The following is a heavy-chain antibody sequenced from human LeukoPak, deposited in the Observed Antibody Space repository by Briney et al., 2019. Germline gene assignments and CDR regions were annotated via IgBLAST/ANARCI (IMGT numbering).Heavy chain of an antibody. CDR3: ARAQNTYYYDSSGYYYNY. Sequence: SVRVSCKASGGTFSSYAISWVRQAPGQGLEWMGRIMPIFGTANYAQKFQGRVTITTDESTSTAYMELSSLRSEDTAVYYCARAQNTYYYDSSGYYYNYWGQGTLVTVSS. D-gene: IGHD3-22*01. J-gene: IGHJ4*02. V-gene: IGHV1-69*05. CDR2: IMPIFGTA. CDR1: GGTFSSYA.